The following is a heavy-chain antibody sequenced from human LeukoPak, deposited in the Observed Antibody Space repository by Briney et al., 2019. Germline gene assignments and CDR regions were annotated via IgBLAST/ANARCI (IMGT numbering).Heavy chain of an antibody. CDR1: GGSISSSSYY. CDR2: IHYRGNT. J-gene: IGHJ4*02. D-gene: IGHD6-13*01. Sequence: SETLSLTCTVSGGSISSSSYYWGWIRQPPGTGLEWIGTIHYRGNTYYNPSLKSRVAISVDTSKNQFSLKLTSVTAADTAMYYCARLVGSSWYHEVLFGRDYWGQGTLVTVSS. V-gene: IGHV4-39*01. CDR3: ARLVGSSWYHEVLFGRDY.